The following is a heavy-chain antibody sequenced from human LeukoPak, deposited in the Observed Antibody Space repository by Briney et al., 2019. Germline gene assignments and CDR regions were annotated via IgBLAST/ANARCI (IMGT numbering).Heavy chain of an antibody. CDR2: IYYSGST. CDR3: ARHDGMMGAYSFPSWDY. J-gene: IGHJ4*02. CDR1: GDSISSSNCY. Sequence: WETLSLTCTVSGDSISSSNCYWSWIRQPPGKGLEWIGSIYYSGSTYYNSSLKSRVTISVDTSKNQFSLKLTSVTAADTAVYYCARHDGMMGAYSFPSWDYWGQGTLVTVSS. D-gene: IGHD1-26*01. V-gene: IGHV4-39*01.